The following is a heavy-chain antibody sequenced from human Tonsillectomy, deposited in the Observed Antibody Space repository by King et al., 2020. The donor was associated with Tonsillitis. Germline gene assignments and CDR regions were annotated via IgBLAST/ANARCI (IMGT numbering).Heavy chain of an antibody. Sequence: VQLVESGGGLVQAGGSLRLSCAASGFSFSSYAMNWVRQAPGKGLEWVSTISGSGSSTYFVDSVKGRFTISRDNSKNTLYLQVNNLRAEDTAVYFCAKDQRYTGNYLGAFDIWGQGTMATVSS. CDR2: ISGSGSST. V-gene: IGHV3-23*04. D-gene: IGHD1-26*01. CDR3: AKDQRYTGNYLGAFDI. CDR1: GFSFSSYA. J-gene: IGHJ3*02.